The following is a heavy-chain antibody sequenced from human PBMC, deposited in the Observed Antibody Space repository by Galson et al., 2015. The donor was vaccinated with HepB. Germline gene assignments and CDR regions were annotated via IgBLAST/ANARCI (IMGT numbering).Heavy chain of an antibody. CDR1: GGTFSSYA. CDR2: IIPIFGTA. Sequence: SVKVSCKASGGTFSSYAISWVRQAPGQGLEWMGGIIPIFGTANYAQKFQGRVTITADESTSAAYMELSSLRSEDTAVYYCARVVSVVVVPAASGWFDPWGQGTLVTVSS. V-gene: IGHV1-69*13. D-gene: IGHD2-2*01. J-gene: IGHJ5*02. CDR3: ARVVSVVVVPAASGWFDP.